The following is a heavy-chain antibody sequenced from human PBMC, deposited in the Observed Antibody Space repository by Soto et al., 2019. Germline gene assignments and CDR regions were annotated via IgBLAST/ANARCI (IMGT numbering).Heavy chain of an antibody. CDR1: GDSISNSRW. D-gene: IGHD6-19*01. Sequence: QVQLQESGPGLVKPSGTLSLTCAVSGDSISNSRWWTWVRQPPGKGLEWIGDIFPSGDTNYNPSLKSGVFISVDKSHNQFSLAVSSVTAADTAVYYCAYSSGCYRHDVWGQGTLVTVSS. CDR3: AYSSGCYRHDV. J-gene: IGHJ3*01. V-gene: IGHV4-4*02. CDR2: IFPSGDT.